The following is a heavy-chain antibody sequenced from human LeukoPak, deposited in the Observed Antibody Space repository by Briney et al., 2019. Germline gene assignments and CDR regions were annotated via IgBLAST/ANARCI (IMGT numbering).Heavy chain of an antibody. V-gene: IGHV4-34*01. CDR3: ARGPIAVAGTGHYYMDV. J-gene: IGHJ6*03. Sequence: SETLSLTCAVYGVSFNDYYWTWLRQSPGKGLEWIGEINHSGSTNYNPSLKSRVTISVDTSKNQFSLKLSSVTAADTAVYYCARGPIAVAGTGHYYMDVWGKGTTVTVSS. CDR1: GVSFNDYY. D-gene: IGHD6-19*01. CDR2: INHSGST.